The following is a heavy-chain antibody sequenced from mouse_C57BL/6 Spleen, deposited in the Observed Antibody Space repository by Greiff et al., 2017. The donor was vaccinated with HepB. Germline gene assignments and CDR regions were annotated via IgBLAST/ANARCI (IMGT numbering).Heavy chain of an antibody. J-gene: IGHJ2*01. CDR2: IYPGDGDT. Sequence: VQLQQSGPELVKPSASVKISCKASGYAFSSSWMNWVKQRPGKGLEWIGRIYPGDGDTNYNGKFKGKATLTADKSSSTAYMQLSSLTSEDSAVYFCARSRVITTVDYFDYWGQGTTLTVSS. CDR3: ARSRVITTVDYFDY. CDR1: GYAFSSSW. D-gene: IGHD1-1*01. V-gene: IGHV1-82*01.